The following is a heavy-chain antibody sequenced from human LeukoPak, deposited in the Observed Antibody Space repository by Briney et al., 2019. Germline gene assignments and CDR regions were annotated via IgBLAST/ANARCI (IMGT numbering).Heavy chain of an antibody. V-gene: IGHV4-59*05. CDR2: IYYSGST. J-gene: IGHJ4*02. CDR3: ASLRFGELRTYYFDY. Sequence: GSLRLSCAASGFTFTTYWMSWVRQAPGKGLEWIGSIYYSGSTYYNPSLKSRVTISVDTSKNQFSLKLSSVTAADTAVYYCASLRFGELRTYYFDYWGQGTLVTVSS. D-gene: IGHD3-10*01. CDR1: GFTFTTYW.